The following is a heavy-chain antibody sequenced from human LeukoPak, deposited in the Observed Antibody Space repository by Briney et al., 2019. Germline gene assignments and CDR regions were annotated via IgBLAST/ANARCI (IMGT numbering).Heavy chain of an antibody. CDR2: ISYDGSNK. D-gene: IGHD6-19*01. V-gene: IGHV3-30*18. CDR1: GFTFSSYG. J-gene: IGHJ5*02. CDR3: AKDIAVADHHEDWFDP. Sequence: GGSLRLSCAASGFTFSSYGMHWVRQAPGKGLEWVAVISYDGSNKYYADSVKGRFTISRDNSKNTLYLQMNSLRAEDTAVYYCAKDIAVADHHEDWFDPWGQGTLVTVSS.